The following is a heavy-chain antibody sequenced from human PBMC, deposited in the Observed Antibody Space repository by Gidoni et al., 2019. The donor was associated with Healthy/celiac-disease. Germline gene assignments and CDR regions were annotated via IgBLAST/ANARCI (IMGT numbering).Heavy chain of an antibody. CDR1: GFTFDDYA. D-gene: IGHD5-12*01. CDR2: ISWNSGSI. J-gene: IGHJ4*02. V-gene: IGHV3-9*01. Sequence: EVQLVESGGGLVQPGRSLRLSCAASGFTFDDYAMHWVRQAPGKGLEWVSGISWNSGSIGYADSVKGRFTISRDNAKNSLYLQMNSLRAEDTALYYCAKDEGLEPKGHEFDYWGQGTLVTVSS. CDR3: AKDEGLEPKGHEFDY.